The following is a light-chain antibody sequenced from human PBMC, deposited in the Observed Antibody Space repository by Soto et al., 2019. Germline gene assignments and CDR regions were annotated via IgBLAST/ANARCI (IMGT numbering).Light chain of an antibody. CDR2: GAS. CDR1: QSVSSRR. Sequence: EIVMTHSPATLSVSPWERATLSCRASQSVSSRRLAWYQQKPGQAPRFLIYGASTRPTGIPDRFSGSGSGTDFTLTISRLEPEDFAVYYCQQYGSSLTLGQGTRLEIK. CDR3: QQYGSSLT. V-gene: IGKV3-20*01. J-gene: IGKJ5*01.